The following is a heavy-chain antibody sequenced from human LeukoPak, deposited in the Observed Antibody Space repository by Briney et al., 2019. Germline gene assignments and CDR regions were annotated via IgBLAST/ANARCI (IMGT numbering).Heavy chain of an antibody. V-gene: IGHV3-9*01. Sequence: GGSLRLSCAASGFTFDDYAMHWVRQAPGKGLEWVSGISWNSGSIGYADSVKGRFTISRDSAKNSLYLQMNSLRAEDTALYYCAKDSDYYGSGTYWGQGTLVTVSS. CDR1: GFTFDDYA. J-gene: IGHJ4*02. CDR2: ISWNSGSI. D-gene: IGHD3-10*01. CDR3: AKDSDYYGSGTY.